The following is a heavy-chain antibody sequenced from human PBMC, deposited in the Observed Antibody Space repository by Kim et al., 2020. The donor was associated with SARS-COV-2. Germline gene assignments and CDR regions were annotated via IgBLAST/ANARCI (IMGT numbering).Heavy chain of an antibody. CDR2: ILTTGGTT. CDR3: TREVIQLGYLDC. D-gene: IGHD1-1*01. V-gene: IGHV3-48*02. J-gene: IGHJ4*02. CDR1: GFTINSYR. Sequence: GGSLRLSCAASGFTINSYRMTWVRQAPGKGLEWVASILTTGGTTFYADSVKGRFTISRDNDKNSLYLQMNNLRDEDTALYYCTREVIQLGYLDCWGQGNLFTVSS.